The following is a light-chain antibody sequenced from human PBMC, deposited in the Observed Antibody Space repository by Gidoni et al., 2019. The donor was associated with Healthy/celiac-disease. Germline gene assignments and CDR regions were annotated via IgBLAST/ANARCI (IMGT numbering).Light chain of an antibody. CDR2: DAS. J-gene: IGKJ2*01. CDR3: QQYNSYLYT. V-gene: IGKV1-5*01. CDR1: QSISSW. Sequence: DIQMTQSPSTLSASVGDRVTITCRDSQSISSWLAWYQQKPGKAPKLLIYDASSFESGVPSRFSGSGSGTEFTLTISSLQPDDFETYYCQQYNSYLYTFGQGTKLEIK.